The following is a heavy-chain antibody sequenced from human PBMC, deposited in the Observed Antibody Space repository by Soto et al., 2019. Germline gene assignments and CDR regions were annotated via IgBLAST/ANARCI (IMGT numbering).Heavy chain of an antibody. Sequence: SETLSLTCAVYGGSFSGYYWSWIRQPPGKGLEWIGEINHSGSTNYNPSLKSRVTISVDTSKNQFSLKLSSVTAADTAVYYCARVRLGYCSSISCYTPPRYYYYGMDVWGKGTAVTVS. CDR3: ARVRLGYCSSISCYTPPRYYYYGMDV. J-gene: IGHJ6*04. V-gene: IGHV4-34*01. CDR1: GGSFSGYY. CDR2: INHSGST. D-gene: IGHD2-2*02.